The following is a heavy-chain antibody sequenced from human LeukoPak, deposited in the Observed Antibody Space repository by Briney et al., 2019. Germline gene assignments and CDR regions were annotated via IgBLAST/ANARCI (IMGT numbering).Heavy chain of an antibody. V-gene: IGHV3-66*01. CDR2: MYTGGTT. J-gene: IGHJ4*02. Sequence: GGSLRLSCAASGFTVSSNYMSWVRQAPGKGLEWVSVMYTGGTTYYADSVKGRFTISRDNSKNTLYLQMNSLRAADTAVYYCAREVRYGSGSLDYWGQGTLVTVSS. D-gene: IGHD6-19*01. CDR3: AREVRYGSGSLDY. CDR1: GFTVSSNY.